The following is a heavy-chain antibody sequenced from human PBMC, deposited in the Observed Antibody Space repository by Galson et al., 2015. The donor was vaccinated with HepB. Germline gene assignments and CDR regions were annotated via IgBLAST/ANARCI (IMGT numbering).Heavy chain of an antibody. J-gene: IGHJ4*02. CDR3: ARASSRVDIVVVVAAVLDY. V-gene: IGHV3-21*01. D-gene: IGHD2-15*01. Sequence: SLRLSCAASGFTFSSYSMNWVRQAPGKGLEWVSSISSSSSYIYYADSVKGRFTISRDNAKNSLYLQMNSLRAEDTAVYYCARASSRVDIVVVVAAVLDYWGQGTLVTVSS. CDR1: GFTFSSYS. CDR2: ISSSSSYI.